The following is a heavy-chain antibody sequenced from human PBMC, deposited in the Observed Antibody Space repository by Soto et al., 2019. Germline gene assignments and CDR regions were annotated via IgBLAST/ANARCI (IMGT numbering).Heavy chain of an antibody. CDR1: GFTFSSYA. D-gene: IGHD4-17*01. Sequence: EVQLLESGGGLVQPGGSLRLSCAASGFTFSSYAMSWVRQAPGKGLEWVSAISGSGGSTYYADSVNGRFTISRDNSKNTLYLQMNSLRAEDTAVYYCAKVPYGDYEVYWYFDLWGRGTLVTVSS. V-gene: IGHV3-23*01. CDR2: ISGSGGST. CDR3: AKVPYGDYEVYWYFDL. J-gene: IGHJ2*01.